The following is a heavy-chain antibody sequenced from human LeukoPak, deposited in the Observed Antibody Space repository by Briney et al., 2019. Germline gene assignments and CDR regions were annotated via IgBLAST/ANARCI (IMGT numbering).Heavy chain of an antibody. V-gene: IGHV3-20*04. D-gene: IGHD3-10*01. CDR3: ARDYVWFGELLTGLDY. Sequence: GGSLRLSCAASGFTFDDYGMSWVRQAPGKGLEWVSGINWNGGSTGYADSVKGRFTISRDNSKNTLYLQMNSLRAEDTAVYYCARDYVWFGELLTGLDYWGQGTLVTVSS. CDR2: INWNGGST. CDR1: GFTFDDYG. J-gene: IGHJ4*02.